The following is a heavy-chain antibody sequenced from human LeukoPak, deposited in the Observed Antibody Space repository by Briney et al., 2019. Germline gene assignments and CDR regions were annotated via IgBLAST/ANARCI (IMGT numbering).Heavy chain of an antibody. CDR1: GGSISSSSYY. Sequence: SETLSLTCTVSGGSISSSSYYWGWIRQPPGKGLEWIGSIYYSGSTYYNPSLKSRVTISVDTSKNQFSLKLSSVTAADTAVYYCARGLGIVAVGISLDYWGQGTLVTVSS. CDR2: IYYSGST. CDR3: ARGLGIVAVGISLDY. D-gene: IGHD6-13*01. V-gene: IGHV4-39*01. J-gene: IGHJ4*02.